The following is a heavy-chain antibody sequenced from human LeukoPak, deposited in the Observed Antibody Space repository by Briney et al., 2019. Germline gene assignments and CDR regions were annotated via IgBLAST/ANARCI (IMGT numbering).Heavy chain of an antibody. V-gene: IGHV1-24*01. CDR3: ATGPVVGATTRYYYYGIDV. Sequence: ASVKVSCKVSGYTLTELSMHWVRQAPGKGLEWMGGFDPEVGETIYAQKFQGRVTMTEDTSTDTAYMELSSLRSEDTAVYYCATGPVVGATTRYYYYGIDVWGQGTTVTVSS. CDR2: FDPEVGET. CDR1: GYTLTELS. J-gene: IGHJ6*02. D-gene: IGHD1-26*01.